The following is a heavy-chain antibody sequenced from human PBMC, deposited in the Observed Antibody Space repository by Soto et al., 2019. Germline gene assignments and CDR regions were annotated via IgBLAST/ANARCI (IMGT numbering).Heavy chain of an antibody. D-gene: IGHD6-6*01. CDR1: GFTFSSYS. V-gene: IGHV3-21*01. CDR3: ARDPEYNQLVPPPIHWFDP. CDR2: ISSSSSYI. J-gene: IGHJ5*02. Sequence: GGSLRLSCAASGFTFSSYSMNWVRQAPGKGLEWVSSISSSSSYIYYADSVKGRFTISRDNAKNSLYLQMSSLRAEDTAVYYCARDPEYNQLVPPPIHWFDPWGQGTLVTVSS.